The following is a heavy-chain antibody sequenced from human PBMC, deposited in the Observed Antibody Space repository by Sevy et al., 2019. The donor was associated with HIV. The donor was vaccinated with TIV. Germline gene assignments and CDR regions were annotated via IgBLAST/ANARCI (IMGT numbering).Heavy chain of an antibody. D-gene: IGHD3-10*01. V-gene: IGHV3-33*01. CDR1: GFTFSDYG. CDR3: ARDTFLPVMVSMVRGALSIYFDY. J-gene: IGHJ4*02. CDR2: IWYDGSNK. Sequence: GGSLRLSCAASGFTFSDYGIHWVRQAPGKGLEWVAVIWYDGSNKYYAESVKGRFTISRDNSKNTLYLQMDSLRAEDTAVYYCARDTFLPVMVSMVRGALSIYFDYWGQGTLVTVSS.